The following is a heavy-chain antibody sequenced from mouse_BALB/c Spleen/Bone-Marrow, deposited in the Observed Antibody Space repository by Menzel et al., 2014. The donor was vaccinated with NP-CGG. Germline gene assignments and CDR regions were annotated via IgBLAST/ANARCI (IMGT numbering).Heavy chain of an antibody. CDR2: IRNKGKGYTT. D-gene: IGHD2-4*01. J-gene: IGHJ1*01. V-gene: IGHV7-3*02. Sequence: EVQRVESGGGLVQPGGSLRLSCATSGFTFTDYYMSWVRQPPGKALEWLGFIRNKGKGYTTEYSASVKGRFTISRDNSQSNLYLQMNTLRAEDSATYYCARDINYDIYWYFDVWGAGTTVTVSS. CDR1: GFTFTDYY. CDR3: ARDINYDIYWYFDV.